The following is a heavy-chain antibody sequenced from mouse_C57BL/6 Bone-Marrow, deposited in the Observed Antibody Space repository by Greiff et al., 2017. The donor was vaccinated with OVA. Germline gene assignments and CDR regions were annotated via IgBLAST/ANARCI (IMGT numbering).Heavy chain of an antibody. CDR3: ARDYYGSSYDWYFDV. D-gene: IGHD1-1*01. CDR1: GYTFTSYW. Sequence: VQLQQPGAELVKPGASVKLSCKASGYTFTSYWMHWVKQRPGRGLEWIGRIDPNSGGTKYNVKFKSKATLTVDKPSSTAYMQLSSLTSEDSAVYYCARDYYGSSYDWYFDVWGTGTTVTVSS. CDR2: IDPNSGGT. V-gene: IGHV1-72*01. J-gene: IGHJ1*03.